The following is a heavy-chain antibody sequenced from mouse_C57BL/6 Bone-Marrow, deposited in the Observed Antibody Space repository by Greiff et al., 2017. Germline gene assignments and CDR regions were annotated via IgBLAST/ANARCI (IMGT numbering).Heavy chain of an antibody. J-gene: IGHJ1*03. CDR3: GRNGWLLTYWYFDV. Sequence: EVHLQESGAGLVQPGGSLSLSCAASGFTFTDYYMSWVRQPPGKALEWLGFIRNKANGYTHEYRASVKGRFTIPRYNSQSIFYLQLIALIDEDSATDYCGRNGWLLTYWYFDVWGTGTTGTVSS. V-gene: IGHV7-3*01. D-gene: IGHD2-3*01. CDR1: GFTFTDYY. CDR2: IRNKANGYTH.